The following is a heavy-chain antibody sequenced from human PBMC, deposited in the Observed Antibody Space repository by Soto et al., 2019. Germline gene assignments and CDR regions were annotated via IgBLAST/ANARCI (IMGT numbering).Heavy chain of an antibody. Sequence: SETLSLTCTVSGGSISSGGYYWSWIRQHPGQGLEWIGYIYYSGSTYHNPSLKSRVTISVDTSKNQFSLKLSSVTAEDTAVYHCAKNQGVELVPLATVDWFDPWGQGSVVTVSS. CDR3: AKNQGVELVPLATVDWFDP. CDR1: GGSISSGGYY. CDR2: IYYSGST. V-gene: IGHV4-31*03. D-gene: IGHD1-26*01. J-gene: IGHJ5*02.